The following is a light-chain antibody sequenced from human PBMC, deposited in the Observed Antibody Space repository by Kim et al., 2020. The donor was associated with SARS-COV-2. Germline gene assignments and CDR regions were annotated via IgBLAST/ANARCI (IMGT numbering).Light chain of an antibody. CDR1: ESIGRW. CDR3: QQYLSSSPSVS. CDR2: YAS. J-gene: IGKJ4*01. Sequence: VGDRVTITCRASESIGRWLAWYQQKPGKAPKLLIYYASSLESGVPSRFSGSGSGTEFTLTISSLQPDDFATYFCQQYLSSSPSVSFGGGTKVDIK. V-gene: IGKV1-5*01.